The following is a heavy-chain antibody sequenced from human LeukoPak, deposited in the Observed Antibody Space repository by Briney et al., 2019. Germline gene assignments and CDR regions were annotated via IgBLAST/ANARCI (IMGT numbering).Heavy chain of an antibody. CDR1: GFTFSSYA. CDR2: ISYDGSNK. Sequence: GGSLSLSCAASGFTFSSYAMHWVRQAPGKGLEWVAVISYDGSNKYYADSVKGRFTISRDNSKNTLYLQMNSLRAEDTAVYNCARDTDSSSWYYFAYWGQGTLVTVSS. J-gene: IGHJ4*02. D-gene: IGHD6-13*01. V-gene: IGHV3-30*04. CDR3: ARDTDSSSWYYFAY.